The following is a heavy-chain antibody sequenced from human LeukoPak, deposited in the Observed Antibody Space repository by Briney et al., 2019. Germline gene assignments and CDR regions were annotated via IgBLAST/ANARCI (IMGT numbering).Heavy chain of an antibody. V-gene: IGHV3-15*07. CDR2: IKSKTDGETT. CDR1: GFPFSQAW. Sequence: GGSLRLSCSASGFPFSQAWMNWVRQAPGKGLEWVGRIKSKTDGETTDYAAPVKGRFSVSRDDSKNTLYLQMNSLNTEDTALYYCTTGYYSASHDGYWGQGTLVTVSS. CDR3: TTGYYSASHDGY. J-gene: IGHJ4*02. D-gene: IGHD2-15*01.